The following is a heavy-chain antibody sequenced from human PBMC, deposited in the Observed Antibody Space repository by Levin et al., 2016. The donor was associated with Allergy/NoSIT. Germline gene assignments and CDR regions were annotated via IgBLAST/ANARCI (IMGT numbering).Heavy chain of an antibody. CDR1: GFTFSTYA. CDR3: AKAVGSINTYFFDI. V-gene: IGHV3-23*01. J-gene: IGHJ4*02. CDR2: ISGRGRNT. Sequence: GGSLRLSCAASGFTFSTYAMTWVRQAPGKGLEWVSVISGRGRNTHYADSVKGRFTISRDNSKDTLNLQMNSLRAEDTATYYCAKAVGSINTYFFDIWGQGTLVTVSS. D-gene: IGHD1-14*01.